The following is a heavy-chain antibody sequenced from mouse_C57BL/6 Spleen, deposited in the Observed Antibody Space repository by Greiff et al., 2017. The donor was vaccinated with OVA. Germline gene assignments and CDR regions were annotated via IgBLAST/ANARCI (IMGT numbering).Heavy chain of an antibody. J-gene: IGHJ2*01. Sequence: QVQLQQPGAELVRPGSSVKLSCKASGYTFTSYWMDWVKQRPGQGLEWIGNIYPSDSETHYNQKFKDKATLTVDKSSSTAYMQLSSLTSEDSAVYYCARSFITTDDYFDYWGQGTTLTVSS. CDR2: IYPSDSET. D-gene: IGHD1-1*01. V-gene: IGHV1-61*01. CDR3: ARSFITTDDYFDY. CDR1: GYTFTSYW.